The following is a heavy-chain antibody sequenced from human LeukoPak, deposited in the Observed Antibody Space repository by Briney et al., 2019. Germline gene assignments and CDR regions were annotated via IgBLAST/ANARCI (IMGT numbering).Heavy chain of an antibody. V-gene: IGHV4-39*01. CDR2: IYYSGST. CDR3: ARRGVGATTANWFDP. D-gene: IGHD1-26*01. Sequence: PSETLSLTCTVSGGSISSSSYYWGWIRQPPGKGLEWIGSIYYSGSTYYNPSLKSRVTISVDTSKNQLSLKLSSVTAADTAVYYCARRGVGATTANWFDPWGQGTLVTVSS. J-gene: IGHJ5*02. CDR1: GGSISSSSYY.